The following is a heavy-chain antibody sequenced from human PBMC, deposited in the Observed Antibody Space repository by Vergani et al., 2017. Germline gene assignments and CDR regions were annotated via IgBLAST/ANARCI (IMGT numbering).Heavy chain of an antibody. V-gene: IGHV3-9*01. Sequence: EVQLVESGGGLVQPGRSLRLSCAASGFTFDDYAMHWVRQAPGKGLEWVSGINWNSDSIAYADSVTGRFTISRDNAKNSLYLQMNSLRAEDTALYYCVNDIAASGNYWYFDLWGRGTLVTVSS. CDR2: INWNSDSI. J-gene: IGHJ2*01. D-gene: IGHD6-13*01. CDR1: GFTFDDYA. CDR3: VNDIAASGNYWYFDL.